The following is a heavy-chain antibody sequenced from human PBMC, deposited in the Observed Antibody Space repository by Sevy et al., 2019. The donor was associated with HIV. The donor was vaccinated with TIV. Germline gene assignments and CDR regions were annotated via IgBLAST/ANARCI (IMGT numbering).Heavy chain of an antibody. Sequence: GGSLRLSCAASGFTFSSYWMSWVRQAPGKGLKWVANIKQDGSEKYYVDSVKGRFTISRDNAKNSLYLQMNSLRAEDTAVYYCARGLSIAFALSDYWGQGTLVTVSS. CDR3: ARGLSIAFALSDY. J-gene: IGHJ4*02. D-gene: IGHD6-6*01. V-gene: IGHV3-7*03. CDR1: GFTFSSYW. CDR2: IKQDGSEK.